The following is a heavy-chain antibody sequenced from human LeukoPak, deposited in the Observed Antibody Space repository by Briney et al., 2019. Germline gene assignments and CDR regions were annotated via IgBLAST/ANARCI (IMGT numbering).Heavy chain of an antibody. D-gene: IGHD6-13*01. J-gene: IGHJ5*02. V-gene: IGHV1-2*02. CDR2: INPNSGGT. CDR3: ARAFGIGIAAAVDP. CDR1: GGTFSSYA. Sequence: ASVKVSCKASGGTFSSYAISWVRQAPGQGLEWMGWINPNSGGTNYAQKFQGRVTMTRDTSISTAYMELSRLRSDDTAVYYCARAFGIGIAAAVDPWGQGTLVTVSS.